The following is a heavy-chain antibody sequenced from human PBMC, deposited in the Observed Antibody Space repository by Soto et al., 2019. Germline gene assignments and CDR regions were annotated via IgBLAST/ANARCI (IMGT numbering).Heavy chain of an antibody. CDR2: ISYDGSNK. D-gene: IGHD3-22*01. J-gene: IGHJ3*02. CDR3: ARGGPYYYDSSDWGAFHI. V-gene: IGHV3-30-3*01. CDR1: GFTFSTYA. Sequence: QVQLVESGGGVVQPGRSLRLSCAASGFTFSTYAMHWVRQAPGKGLDWVAVISYDGSNKYYADSVKGRFTISRDNSKNTLYLQMNSLGAEDTTVYYCARGGPYYYDSSDWGAFHIWGQGTMVTVSS.